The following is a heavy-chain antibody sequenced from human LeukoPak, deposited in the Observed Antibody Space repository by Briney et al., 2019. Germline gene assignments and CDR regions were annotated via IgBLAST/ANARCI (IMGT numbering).Heavy chain of an antibody. Sequence: ASVKVSCKASGYTFTSYDINWVRQATGQGLEWMGWMNPNSGNTGYAQKFQGRVTMTRNTSISTAYMELSSLRSEDTAVYYCARGRTRITIFGVVPTGWFDPWGQGTLVTVSS. CDR1: GYTFTSYD. D-gene: IGHD3-3*01. CDR3: ARGRTRITIFGVVPTGWFDP. V-gene: IGHV1-8*01. J-gene: IGHJ5*02. CDR2: MNPNSGNT.